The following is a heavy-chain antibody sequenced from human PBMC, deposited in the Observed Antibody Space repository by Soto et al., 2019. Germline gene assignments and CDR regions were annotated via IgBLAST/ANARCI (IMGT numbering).Heavy chain of an antibody. V-gene: IGHV3-23*01. CDR1: GFTFSSYA. CDR3: AKYQRSTSTRGSLDY. CDR2: VSGSGGTT. D-gene: IGHD6-6*01. J-gene: IGHJ4*02. Sequence: AGSLRLSCAASGFTFSSYAMNWVRQAPGKGLEWVSAVSGSGGTTYFADSVKGRFTISRDNSKNTLYLQMNSLRAEDTAVYYCAKYQRSTSTRGSLDYWGQGTLVTVSS.